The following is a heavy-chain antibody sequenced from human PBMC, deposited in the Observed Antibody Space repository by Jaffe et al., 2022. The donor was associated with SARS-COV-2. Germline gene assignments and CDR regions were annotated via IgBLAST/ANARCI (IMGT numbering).Heavy chain of an antibody. J-gene: IGHJ4*02. CDR2: IHYNGNT. CDR1: DGSISSSDYF. CDR3: ARWRSTTYCYDY. Sequence: QLQLQESGPGLVKPSETLSLTCSISDGSISSSDYFWAWIRQPPGKGLEWVGTIHYNGNTYYKPSLKSRLTISIDTSKIQFSLNLRSATAADTAVYYCARWRSTTYCYDYWGQGTLVAVSS. V-gene: IGHV4-39*01. D-gene: IGHD2-2*01.